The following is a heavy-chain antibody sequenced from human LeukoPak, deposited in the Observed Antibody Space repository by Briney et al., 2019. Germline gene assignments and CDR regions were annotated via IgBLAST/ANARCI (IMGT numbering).Heavy chain of an antibody. CDR2: IKQDGGEK. J-gene: IGHJ4*02. CDR1: GITFSSYW. CDR3: ARDGRPLDY. V-gene: IGHV3-7*03. Sequence: GGSLRLSCADSGITFSSYWMSWVRQAPGKGLEWVANIKQDGGEKYYVDSVKGRFTISRDNAKNSLNLQMNNLRVEDTAVHYCARDGRPLDYWGQGTLVTVSS.